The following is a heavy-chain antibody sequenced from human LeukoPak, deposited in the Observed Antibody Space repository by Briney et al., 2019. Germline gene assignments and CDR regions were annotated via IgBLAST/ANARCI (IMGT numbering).Heavy chain of an antibody. V-gene: IGHV3-43*01. CDR2: ISWDGGST. D-gene: IGHD6-19*01. CDR3: AKDQSVADPYYFDY. CDR1: GFTFDDYA. Sequence: GGSLRLSCAASGFTFDDYAMHWVRQAPGKGLEWVSLISWDGGSTYYADSVKGRFTISRDNSKNSLYLQMNSLRTEDTALYYCAKDQSVADPYYFDYWGQGTLVTVSS. J-gene: IGHJ4*02.